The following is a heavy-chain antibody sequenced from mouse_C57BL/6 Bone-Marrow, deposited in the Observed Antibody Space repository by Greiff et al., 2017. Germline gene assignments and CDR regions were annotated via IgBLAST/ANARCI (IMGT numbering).Heavy chain of an antibody. CDR2: IDPSDSYT. Sequence: QVQLQQPGAELVMPGASVKLSCKASGYTFTSYWMHWVKQRPGQGLEWIGEIDPSDSYTNYNQKFKGKSTLTVDKSSSTAYMQLSSLTSEDSAVYYGARGPYYHGDFDVWGTGTTVTVSS. J-gene: IGHJ1*03. CDR3: ARGPYYHGDFDV. CDR1: GYTFTSYW. D-gene: IGHD1-1*01. V-gene: IGHV1-69*01.